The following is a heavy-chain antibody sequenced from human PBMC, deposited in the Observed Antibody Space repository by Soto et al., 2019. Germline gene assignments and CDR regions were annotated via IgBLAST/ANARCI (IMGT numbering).Heavy chain of an antibody. V-gene: IGHV1-69*04. CDR3: ARDPQFSSGPLGAFDI. J-gene: IGHJ3*02. CDR1: GGTFSSYT. Sequence: SVKVSCKASGGTFSSYTISWVRQAPGQGLEWMGKIIPILGIANYAQKFQGRVTITADKSTSTAYMELSSLRSEDTAVYYCARDPQFSSGPLGAFDIWGQGTMVTVSS. CDR2: IIPILGIA. D-gene: IGHD6-19*01.